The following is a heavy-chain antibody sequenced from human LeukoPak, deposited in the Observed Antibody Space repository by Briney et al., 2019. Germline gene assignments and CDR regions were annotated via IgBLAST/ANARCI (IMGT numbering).Heavy chain of an antibody. CDR1: GFTFSGYA. CDR3: ASQTYSGSDWYYFDY. Sequence: GGSLRLSCATSGFTFSGYAMTWVRQAPGTGLEWVSLISGSGTTYYADSVKGRFTVSRDNSKNTLYLQMKSLRDEDTAVYYCASQTYSGSDWYYFDYWGQGTLVTVSS. J-gene: IGHJ4*02. CDR2: ISGSGTT. V-gene: IGHV3-23*01. D-gene: IGHD1-26*01.